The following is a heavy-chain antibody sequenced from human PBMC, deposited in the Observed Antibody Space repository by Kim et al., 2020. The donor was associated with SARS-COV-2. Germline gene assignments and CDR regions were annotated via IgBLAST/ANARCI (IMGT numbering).Heavy chain of an antibody. V-gene: IGHV4-31*03. D-gene: IGHD3-9*01. CDR2: IYYSGST. Sequence: SETLSLTCTVSGGSISSGGYYWSWIRQHPGKGLEWIGYIYYSGSTYYNPSLKSRVTISVDTSKNQFSLKLSSVTAADTAVYYCARDALRYFDWFYGMDVWGQGTTVTVSS. CDR3: ARDALRYFDWFYGMDV. CDR1: GGSISSGGYY. J-gene: IGHJ6*02.